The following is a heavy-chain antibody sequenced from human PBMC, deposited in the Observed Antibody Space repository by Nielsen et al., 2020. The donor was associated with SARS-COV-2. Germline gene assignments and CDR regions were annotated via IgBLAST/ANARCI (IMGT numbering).Heavy chain of an antibody. CDR3: AKLPFVNYYDGNAFDI. CDR1: GFTLDDYG. V-gene: IGHV3-20*04. Sequence: GGSLRLSCAASGFTLDDYGMSWVRQAPGKGLEWVSGINWSGGSTGYADSVKGRFTIPRDNAKNSLYLQMNSLRAEDTALYYCAKLPFVNYYDGNAFDIWGQGTMVTVSS. CDR2: INWSGGST. D-gene: IGHD3-22*01. J-gene: IGHJ3*02.